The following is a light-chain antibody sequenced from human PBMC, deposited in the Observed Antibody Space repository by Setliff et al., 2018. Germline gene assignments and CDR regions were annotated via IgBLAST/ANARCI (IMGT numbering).Light chain of an antibody. CDR1: SSDVGSYDL. Sequence: LTQPASLSGSPGQSITISCSGTSSDVGSYDLVSWYQQHPGKAPKLIIYNVSGRPSGVSHRFSGSKSDNTASLTISGLQAEDEADYYCNAYTSRSTYVFGSGTKVTVL. CDR3: NAYTSRSTYV. CDR2: NVS. V-gene: IGLV2-14*03. J-gene: IGLJ1*01.